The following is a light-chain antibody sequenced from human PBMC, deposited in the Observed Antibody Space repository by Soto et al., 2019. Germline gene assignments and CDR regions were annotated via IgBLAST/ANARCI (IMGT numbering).Light chain of an antibody. CDR3: QQYNSWPIT. Sequence: EIVITQSPVTLPVSPGETVTLSCRASQSVRTNLAWYQHKAGQSPRLLMYGASNRATGFPARFSGSGSGTEFTLTISSLQSEDFAVYYCQQYNSWPITFGQGTRLEIK. CDR2: GAS. J-gene: IGKJ5*01. CDR1: QSVRTN. V-gene: IGKV3-15*01.